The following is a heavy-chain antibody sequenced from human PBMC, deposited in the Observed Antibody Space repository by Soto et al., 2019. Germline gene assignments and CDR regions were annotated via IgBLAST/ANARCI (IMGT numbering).Heavy chain of an antibody. Sequence: AGGSLRLSCAASGFTFSSYGMHWVRQAPGKGLEWVAVVWYDGSNKYYADSVKGRFTISRDNSKNTLYLQMNSLRAEDTAVYYCARGVAGPYGMDVRGKGTTVTVAS. J-gene: IGHJ6*04. CDR3: ARGVAGPYGMDV. CDR2: VWYDGSNK. D-gene: IGHD6-19*01. CDR1: GFTFSSYG. V-gene: IGHV3-33*01.